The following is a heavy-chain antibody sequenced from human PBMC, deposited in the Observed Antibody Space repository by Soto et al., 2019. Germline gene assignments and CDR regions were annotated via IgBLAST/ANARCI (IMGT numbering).Heavy chain of an antibody. CDR3: AKDLLRYFDWSRLDY. J-gene: IGHJ4*02. D-gene: IGHD3-9*01. V-gene: IGHV3-30*18. CDR2: ISYDGSNK. Sequence: QVQLVESGGGVVQPGRSLRLSCAASGFTFSNYGMPWVRQAPGKGLEWVAVISYDGSNKYYGDSVKGRFTISRDNSKNTLYLQMNSLRAEYTAVYYCAKDLLRYFDWSRLDYWGQGTLVTVSS. CDR1: GFTFSNYG.